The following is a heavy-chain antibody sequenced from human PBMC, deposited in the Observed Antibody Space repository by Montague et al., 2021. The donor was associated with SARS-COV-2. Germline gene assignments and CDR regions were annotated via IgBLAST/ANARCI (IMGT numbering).Heavy chain of an antibody. Sequence: SETLSLTCAVSGGSISSSNWWWSVRQPPGEGLEWIGGIYHSGSTNNNPPLKGRVTISVDKSNNQFSLMLSSVTAADTAVYYCAKDRRSWFPPYYYGRDVWGQGTMVTVSS. J-gene: IGHJ6*02. CDR1: GGSISSSNW. CDR3: AKDRRSWFPPYYYGRDV. CDR2: IYHSGST. D-gene: IGHD6-13*01. V-gene: IGHV4-4*02.